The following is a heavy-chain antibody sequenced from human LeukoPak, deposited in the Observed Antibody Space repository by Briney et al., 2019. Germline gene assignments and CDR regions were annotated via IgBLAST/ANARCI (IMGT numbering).Heavy chain of an antibody. CDR3: ARASYYYDTTGLGAVDI. V-gene: IGHV3-9*01. CDR2: INWNSDNI. Sequence: GRSLRLSCAASGYTFNDHAMYCGRHAPGKGLEWVSGINWNSDNIGYADSVKGRFTISRDDAKNSLFLQMNSLRAEDTALYYCARASYYYDTTGLGAVDIWGQGTLVTVSS. J-gene: IGHJ3*02. D-gene: IGHD3-22*01. CDR1: GYTFNDHA.